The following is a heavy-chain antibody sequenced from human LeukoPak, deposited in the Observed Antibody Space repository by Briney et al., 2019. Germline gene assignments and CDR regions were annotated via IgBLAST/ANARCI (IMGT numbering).Heavy chain of an antibody. Sequence: GGSLRLSCAASGFTFSSYSMNWVRQAPGKGLEWVSFISSSSSYIYYADSVKGRFTISRDNAKNSLYLQMNSLRAEDTAVYYCARVLTTEPYYGMDVWGQGTTVTVSS. CDR3: ARVLTTEPYYGMDV. V-gene: IGHV3-21*01. CDR2: ISSSSSYI. D-gene: IGHD4-11*01. CDR1: GFTFSSYS. J-gene: IGHJ6*02.